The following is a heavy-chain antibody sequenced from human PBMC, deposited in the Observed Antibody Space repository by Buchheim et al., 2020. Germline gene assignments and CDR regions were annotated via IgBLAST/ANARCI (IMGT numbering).Heavy chain of an antibody. CDR2: INHSGST. D-gene: IGHD2-2*02. V-gene: IGHV4-34*01. CDR1: GGSFSGYY. J-gene: IGHJ4*02. CDR3: AGAIPSPIQIKDF. Sequence: QVQLQQWGAGLLKPSETLSLTCAVYGGSFSGYYWSWIRQPPGKGLEWIGEINHSGSTNYNTSLKSRVTISVDTSKNQISLKLSSVTAAYTAVYYCAGAIPSPIQIKDFWGQGTL.